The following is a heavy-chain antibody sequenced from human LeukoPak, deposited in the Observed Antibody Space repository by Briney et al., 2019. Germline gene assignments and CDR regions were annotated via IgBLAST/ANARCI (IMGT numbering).Heavy chain of an antibody. CDR3: ARAPNRAYYMDV. Sequence: PGGSLRLSCAVSGFTVSSNYMSWVRQAPGKGLEWVSVIYSGGTTYYADSVKGRFTISRDNSKNTLYLQMNSLRAEDTAVYYCARAPNRAYYMDVCGKGTTVTVSS. CDR2: IYSGGTT. D-gene: IGHD7-27*01. V-gene: IGHV3-53*01. J-gene: IGHJ6*03. CDR1: GFTVSSNY.